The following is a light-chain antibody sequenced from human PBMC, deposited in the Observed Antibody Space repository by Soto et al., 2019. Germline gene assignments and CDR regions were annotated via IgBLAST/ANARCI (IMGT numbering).Light chain of an antibody. J-gene: IGKJ1*01. CDR3: QHYNSYSEA. Sequence: DIQMTQSPSTLSASVGDRVTITSRANQSIRIWLAWFQQKPGKAPKLLIYDASSLEGGVPSRFSGSGSGTEFTLTISSLQPDDFATYYCQHYNSYSEAFGQGTKVDIK. CDR2: DAS. V-gene: IGKV1-5*01. CDR1: QSIRIW.